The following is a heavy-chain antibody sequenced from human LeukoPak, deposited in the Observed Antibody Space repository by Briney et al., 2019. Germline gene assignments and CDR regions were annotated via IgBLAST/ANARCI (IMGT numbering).Heavy chain of an antibody. J-gene: IGHJ4*02. CDR1: GGSISSSSYY. CDR3: ARVADTAMEDY. Sequence: SETLSLTCTVSGGSISSSSYYWSWIRQPPGKGLEWIGEINHSGSTNYNPSLKSRVTISVDTSKNQFSLKLSSVTAAGTAVYYCARVADTAMEDYWGQGTLVTVSS. CDR2: INHSGST. D-gene: IGHD5-18*01. V-gene: IGHV4-39*07.